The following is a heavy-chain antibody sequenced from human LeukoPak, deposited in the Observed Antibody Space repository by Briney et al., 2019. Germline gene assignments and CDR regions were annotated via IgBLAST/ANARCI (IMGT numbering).Heavy chain of an antibody. J-gene: IGHJ4*02. CDR2: MYSDGTT. V-gene: IGHV3-53*01. CDR3: ARWYCNSLNCYYDY. Sequence: GGSLRLSCAAAGVTVSSNYMSWVRQVPGRGLEWVPMMYSDGTTHYLDSVKGRFTISRDNSKNTLYLQMNSLRVEDTAVYYCARWYCNSLNCYYDYWGQGTLVTVSS. CDR1: GVTVSSNY. D-gene: IGHD2/OR15-2a*01.